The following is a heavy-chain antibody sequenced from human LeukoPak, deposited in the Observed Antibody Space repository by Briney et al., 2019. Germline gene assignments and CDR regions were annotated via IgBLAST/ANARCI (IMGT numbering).Heavy chain of an antibody. CDR2: IYYSGNT. J-gene: IGHJ4*02. Sequence: SETLSLTCTVSGDSIGSGDYYWSWLRQHPGKGLDWIGFIYYSGNTYYNPSLKSRVTISVDTSKNQFSLRLSSVTAADTAVYYCARDKGYSCGPFDYWGQGTLVTVSS. D-gene: IGHD5-18*01. V-gene: IGHV4-31*03. CDR3: ARDKGYSCGPFDY. CDR1: GDSIGSGDYY.